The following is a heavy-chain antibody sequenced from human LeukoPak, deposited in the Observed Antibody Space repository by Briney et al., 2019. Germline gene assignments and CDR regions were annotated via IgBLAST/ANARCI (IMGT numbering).Heavy chain of an antibody. CDR2: INPNSGGT. CDR1: GYTFTGYY. D-gene: IGHD6-19*01. Sequence: GASVKVSCKASGYTFTGYYMHWVRQAPGQGLEWMGWINPNSGGTNYAQKFQGRVTMTRDTSISTAYMELSRLRSDDTAVYYCATLRMRYSSGWSWFDPWGQGTLVTVSS. J-gene: IGHJ5*02. V-gene: IGHV1-2*02. CDR3: ATLRMRYSSGWSWFDP.